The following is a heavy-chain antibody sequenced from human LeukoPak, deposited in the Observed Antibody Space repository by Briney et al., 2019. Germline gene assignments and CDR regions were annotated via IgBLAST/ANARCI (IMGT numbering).Heavy chain of an antibody. CDR3: ARDREGTMIVGQSFDY. CDR1: GGTFSSYA. D-gene: IGHD3-22*01. J-gene: IGHJ4*02. CDR2: IIPIFGTA. V-gene: IGHV1-69*13. Sequence: SVKVSCKASGGTFSSYAISWVRQAPGQGLEWMGGIIPIFGTANYAQKFQGRVTITADESTSTAYMELSSLRSEDTAVYYCARDREGTMIVGQSFDYWGQGTLVTVSS.